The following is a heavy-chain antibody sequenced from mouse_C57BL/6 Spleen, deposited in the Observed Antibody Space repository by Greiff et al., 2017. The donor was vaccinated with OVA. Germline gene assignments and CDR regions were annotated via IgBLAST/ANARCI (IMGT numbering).Heavy chain of an antibody. V-gene: IGHV1-19*01. CDR2: INPYNGGT. D-gene: IGHD3-2*02. Sequence: VHVKQSGPVLVKPGASVKMSCKASGYTFTDYYMNWVKQSHGKSLEWIGVINPYNGGTSYNQKFKGKATLTVDKSSSTAYMELNSLTSEDSAVYYCARQLRLDYAMDYWGQGTSVTVSS. CDR3: ARQLRLDYAMDY. CDR1: GYTFTDYY. J-gene: IGHJ4*01.